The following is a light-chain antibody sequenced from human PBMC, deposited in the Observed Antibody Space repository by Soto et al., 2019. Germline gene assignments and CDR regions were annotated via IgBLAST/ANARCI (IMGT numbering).Light chain of an antibody. J-gene: IGLJ2*01. CDR2: LNTDGSH. CDR3: QTWGTGIVV. V-gene: IGLV4-69*01. CDR1: SGHSSYA. Sequence: QPVLTQSPSASASLGASVKLTCTLSSGHSSYAIAWHQQQPEKGPRYLMKLNTDGSHSKGDGIPDRFSGSSSGAERYLTISSLEFEDETDYYCQTWGTGIVVFGGGTQLTVL.